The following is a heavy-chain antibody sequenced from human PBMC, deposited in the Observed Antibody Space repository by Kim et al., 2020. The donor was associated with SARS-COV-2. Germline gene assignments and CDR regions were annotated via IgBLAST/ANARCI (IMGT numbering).Heavy chain of an antibody. J-gene: IGHJ4*02. D-gene: IGHD6-13*01. CDR1: GGSFSGYY. V-gene: IGHV4-34*01. CDR3: ARGLNNFRVLRAGD. Sequence: SETLSLTCAVYGGSFSGYYWSWIRQPPGKGLEWIGEINHSGSTNYNPSLKSRVTISVDTSKNQFSLKLSSVTAADTAVYYCARGLNNFRVLRAGDWGQGTLVTVSS. CDR2: INHSGST.